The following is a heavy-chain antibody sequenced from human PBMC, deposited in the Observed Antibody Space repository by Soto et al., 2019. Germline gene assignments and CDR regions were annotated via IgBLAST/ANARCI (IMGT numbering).Heavy chain of an antibody. CDR3: ARALLRSRYYDSNGYYQFDF. V-gene: IGHV3-74*01. D-gene: IGHD3-22*01. CDR1: GFTFSYYW. J-gene: IGHJ4*02. CDR2: INSDGTGT. Sequence: GSLRLSCAVSGFTFSYYWMHWVRQAPGKGLVWVSHINSDGTGTSYADSVKGRFTISRDNAKNTLYLQMNSLRAEDTAMYYCARALLRSRYYDSNGYYQFDFWGQGT.